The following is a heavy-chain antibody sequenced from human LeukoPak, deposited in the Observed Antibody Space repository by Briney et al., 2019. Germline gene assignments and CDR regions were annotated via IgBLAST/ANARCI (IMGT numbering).Heavy chain of an antibody. CDR2: IYYSGST. V-gene: IGHV4-59*08. CDR1: GGSISSYY. CDR3: ARHRSGNYYSDY. D-gene: IGHD3-10*01. Sequence: KASETLSLTCTVSGGSISSYYWSWIRQPPGKGLEWIGYIYYSGSTNYNPSLKSRVTISVDTSKNQFSLKLSSVTAADTAVYYCARHRSGNYYSDYWGQGTLVTVSS. J-gene: IGHJ4*02.